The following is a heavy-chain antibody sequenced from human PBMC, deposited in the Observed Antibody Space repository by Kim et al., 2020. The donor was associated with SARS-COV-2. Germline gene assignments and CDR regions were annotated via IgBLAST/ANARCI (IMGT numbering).Heavy chain of an antibody. D-gene: IGHD3-16*01. Sequence: GGSLRLSCAASGFTFSSYGMHWVRQAPGKGLEWVAVISYDGSNKYYADSVKGRFTISRDNSKNTLYLQMNSLRAEDTAVYYCAKDPDNSDYVWGSPRNYFDYWGQGTLVTVSS. V-gene: IGHV3-30*18. CDR3: AKDPDNSDYVWGSPRNYFDY. CDR1: GFTFSSYG. CDR2: ISYDGSNK. J-gene: IGHJ4*02.